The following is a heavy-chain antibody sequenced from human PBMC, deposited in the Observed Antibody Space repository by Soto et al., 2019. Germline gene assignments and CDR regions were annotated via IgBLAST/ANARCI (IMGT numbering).Heavy chain of an antibody. CDR2: IIPIFGTA. V-gene: IGHV1-69*06. CDR3: AREEGEYDILTGYYIPSWFDP. J-gene: IGHJ5*02. CDR1: RGTFISYA. D-gene: IGHD3-9*01. Sequence: SVKVACKASRGTFISYAISWVRQAPGQGLEWMGGIIPIFGTANYAQKFQGRVTITADKSTSTAYMELSSLRSEDTAVYYCAREEGEYDILTGYYIPSWFDPWG.